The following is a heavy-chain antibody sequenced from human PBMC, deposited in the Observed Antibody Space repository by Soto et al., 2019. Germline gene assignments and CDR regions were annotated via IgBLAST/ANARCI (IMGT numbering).Heavy chain of an antibody. Sequence: ASVKVSCKASGYTFTSYAMHSVRQAPGQKLEWMRWINAGNGNTKYSHKFQGRVTITRDTSASTAYMELSSLRAEDTAVYYCVKMGSSGYFFDYWGQGTLVTVSS. V-gene: IGHV1-3*01. J-gene: IGHJ4*02. CDR1: GYTFTSYA. D-gene: IGHD3-22*01. CDR2: INAGNGNT. CDR3: VKMGSSGYFFDY.